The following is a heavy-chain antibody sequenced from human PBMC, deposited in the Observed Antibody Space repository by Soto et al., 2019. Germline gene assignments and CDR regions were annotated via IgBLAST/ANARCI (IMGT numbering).Heavy chain of an antibody. J-gene: IGHJ4*02. CDR2: ISGSGGST. Sequence: GGSLRLSCAASGFTFSSYAMSWVRQAPGKGLEWVSAISGSGGSTYYADSVKGRFTISRDNSKNTLYLQMKSLRAEDKAVYYCAKENYFDIVAKTLAPFDYWGQGILVTVS. CDR3: AKENYFDIVAKTLAPFDY. V-gene: IGHV3-23*01. D-gene: IGHD5-12*01. CDR1: GFTFSSYA.